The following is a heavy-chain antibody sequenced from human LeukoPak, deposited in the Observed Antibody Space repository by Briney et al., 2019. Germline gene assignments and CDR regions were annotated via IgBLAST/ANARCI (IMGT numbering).Heavy chain of an antibody. CDR1: GFTFSSYW. Sequence: GSLRLSCVVSGFTFSSYWMHWVRQDPRKGLVWVSRINGDGRNINYADSVRGRFTISRDNAKNTLYLQMNTLRVEDTAVYYCTRDLMDYDVSTGLHHYYMDVWGQGTTVTVSS. D-gene: IGHD3-9*01. CDR3: TRDLMDYDVSTGLHHYYMDV. J-gene: IGHJ6*02. V-gene: IGHV3-74*01. CDR2: INGDGRNI.